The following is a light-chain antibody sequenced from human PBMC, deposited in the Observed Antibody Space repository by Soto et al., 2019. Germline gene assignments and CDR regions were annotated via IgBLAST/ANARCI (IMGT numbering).Light chain of an antibody. CDR3: SSYTTSTSYV. CDR2: DVN. V-gene: IGLV2-14*03. Sequence: QSALTQPASVSGSPGQSITVSCTGTSSDIGRYNYVSWYQQHPGKAPKLMIYDVNKRPSGVSNRFSGSKSANTASLTISGLQAEDEADYYCSSYTTSTSYVFGTGTKPPS. J-gene: IGLJ1*01. CDR1: SSDIGRYNY.